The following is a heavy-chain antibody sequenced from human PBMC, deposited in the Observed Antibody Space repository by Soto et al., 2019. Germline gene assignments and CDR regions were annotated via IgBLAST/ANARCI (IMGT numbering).Heavy chain of an antibody. CDR2: ISSSSYI. CDR3: ARVTSSSWSTLDY. V-gene: IGHV3-21*01. J-gene: IGHJ4*02. D-gene: IGHD6-13*01. Sequence: GGSLRLSCAASGFTFSSYSMNWVRQAPGKGLEWVSSISSSSYIYYADSVKGRFTISRDNAKNSLYLQMNSLRAEDTAVYYCARVTSSSWSTLDYWGQGTLVTVSS. CDR1: GFTFSSYS.